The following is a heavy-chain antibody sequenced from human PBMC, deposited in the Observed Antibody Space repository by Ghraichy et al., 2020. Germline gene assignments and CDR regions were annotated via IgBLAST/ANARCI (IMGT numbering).Heavy chain of an antibody. D-gene: IGHD2-21*02. J-gene: IGHJ4*02. CDR1: GFTFSNYV. CDR2: ISPNGGST. V-gene: IGHV3-64*01. Sequence: GGSLRLSCAASGFTFSNYVMHWVRQAPGQGLDYVSAISPNGGSTYYANSVKGRFTISRDNSRNTLYLQMGSLRPEDMAVYYCVCGDYGRLGGHWGQGTLVTVST. CDR3: VCGDYGRLGGH.